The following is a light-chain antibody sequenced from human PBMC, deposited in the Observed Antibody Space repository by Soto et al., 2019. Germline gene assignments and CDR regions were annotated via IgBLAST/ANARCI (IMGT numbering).Light chain of an antibody. CDR2: DAS. J-gene: IGKJ4*01. V-gene: IGKV1-5*01. CDR1: QSISSW. Sequence: QITNSPATLAASVCDRVTITFPALQSISSWLAWSQQKPGKAPKLLIYDASSRATGIPARFSGSGSGTEFTLTISSLQSEDFAVYYCQQYIRYSPSFGGGTKVDIK. CDR3: QQYIRYSPS.